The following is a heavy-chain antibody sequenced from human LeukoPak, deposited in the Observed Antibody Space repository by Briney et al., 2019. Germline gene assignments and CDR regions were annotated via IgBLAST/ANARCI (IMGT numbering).Heavy chain of an antibody. CDR3: VLRGGATDY. J-gene: IGHJ4*02. CDR1: GFTFSSFV. V-gene: IGHV3-23*01. CDR2: ISGSGGTT. Sequence: GGSLRLSCAASGFTFSSFVLNWVRQAPGKGLEWVSTISGSGGTTYYAASVKGRFTISRDNSKNTLYLQMNSLRAEDTAVYYCVLRGGATDYWGQGTLVTVSS. D-gene: IGHD3-16*01.